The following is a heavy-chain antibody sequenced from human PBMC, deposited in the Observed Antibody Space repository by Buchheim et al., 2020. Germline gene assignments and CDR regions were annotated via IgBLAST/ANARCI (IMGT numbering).Heavy chain of an antibody. CDR2: INPNSGGT. CDR1: GYTFTGYY. CDR3: ARANVDIVATIQAGYYYYGMDV. J-gene: IGHJ6*02. D-gene: IGHD5-12*01. Sequence: QVQLVQSGAEVKKPGASVKVSCKASGYTFTGYYMHWVRQAPGQGLEWMGWINPNSGGTNYAQKFQGRVTMTRDTSISTAYMELSRLRSDDTAVYYCARANVDIVATIQAGYYYYGMDVWGQGTT. V-gene: IGHV1-2*02.